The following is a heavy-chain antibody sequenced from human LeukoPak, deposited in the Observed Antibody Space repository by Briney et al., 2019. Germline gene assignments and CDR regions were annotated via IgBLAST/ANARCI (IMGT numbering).Heavy chain of an antibody. D-gene: IGHD2-2*01. CDR2: IYYSGST. V-gene: IGHV4-59*01. CDR3: ARAKDIVVVPAHFDI. J-gene: IGHJ3*02. CDR1: GGSISSYY. Sequence: SETLSLTCTVSGGSISSYYWSWIRQPPGKGLEWIGYIYYSGSTNYNPSLKSRVTISVDTSENQFSLELSSVTAADTAVYYCARAKDIVVVPAHFDIWGQGTVVTVSS.